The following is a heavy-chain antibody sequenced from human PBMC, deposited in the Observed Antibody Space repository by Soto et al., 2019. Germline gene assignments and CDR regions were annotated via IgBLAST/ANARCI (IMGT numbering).Heavy chain of an antibody. D-gene: IGHD3-22*01. CDR1: GGSISSYY. V-gene: IGHV4-59*01. CDR2: IYYSGST. Sequence: SETLSLTCTVSGGSISSYYWSWIRQPPGKGLEWIGYIYYSGSTNYNPSLKSRVTISVDTSKNQFSLKLSSVTAADTAVYYCARVRPYYYDSSGYYDYWGQGTLVTVSS. CDR3: ARVRPYYYDSSGYYDY. J-gene: IGHJ4*02.